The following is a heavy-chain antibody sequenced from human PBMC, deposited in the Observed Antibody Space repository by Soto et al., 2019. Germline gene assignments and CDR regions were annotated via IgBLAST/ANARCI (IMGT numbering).Heavy chain of an antibody. Sequence: QVQLVQSGAEVKKPGASVKVSCKASGYTFTSYGISWVRQAPGHELVWMGWISAYNGNTNYAQKLHVRVTMTTDTSTSTVYMELRIMRSEDTAVYYCARDGYSTNFAHWGQGTLVTGSS. D-gene: IGHD6-13*01. CDR1: GYTFTSYG. J-gene: IGHJ4*02. CDR2: ISAYNGNT. CDR3: ARDGYSTNFAH. V-gene: IGHV1-18*01.